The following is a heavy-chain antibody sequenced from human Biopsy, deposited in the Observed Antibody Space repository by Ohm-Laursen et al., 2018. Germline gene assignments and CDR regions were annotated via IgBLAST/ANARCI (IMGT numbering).Heavy chain of an antibody. CDR2: ISGRGGSGAST. Sequence: SLRLSCTASGFTFSSYAMGGVRQAPGKGLECGSRISGRGGSGASTYYADSVKGRFTISRDNSKNTLFLQMNSLRAEDTPIYYCARGDLPEFGYWGQGTLVTVSS. CDR3: ARGDLPEFGY. V-gene: IGHV3-23*01. CDR1: GFTFSSYA. D-gene: IGHD5/OR15-5a*01. J-gene: IGHJ4*02.